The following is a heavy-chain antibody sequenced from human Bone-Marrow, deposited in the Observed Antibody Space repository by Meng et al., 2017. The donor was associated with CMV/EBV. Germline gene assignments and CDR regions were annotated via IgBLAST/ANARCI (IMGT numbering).Heavy chain of an antibody. J-gene: IGHJ5*02. CDR1: SVSSY. D-gene: IGHD3-3*01. Sequence: SVSSYWSWIRQPPGKGLEWIGYIYYSGSTNYNPSLKSRVTISVDTSKNQFSLKLSSVTAADTAVYYCARAEGITIFGVVTTNWFDPWGQGTLVTVSS. CDR3: ARAEGITIFGVVTTNWFDP. CDR2: IYYSGST. V-gene: IGHV4-61*01.